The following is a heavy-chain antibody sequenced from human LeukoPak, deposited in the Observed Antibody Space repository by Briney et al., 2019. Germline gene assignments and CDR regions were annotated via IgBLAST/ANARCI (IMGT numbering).Heavy chain of an antibody. Sequence: ASVKVSCKASGYTFTSYYMHWVRQAPGQGLEWMGIINPSGGSTSYAQKFQGRVTMTRDTSTGTVYMELSSLRSEDTAVYYCARGRRILGGPENAGDFFDFWGQGSLVTVSS. D-gene: IGHD3-16*01. CDR2: INPSGGST. J-gene: IGHJ4*01. V-gene: IGHV1-46*01. CDR3: ARGRRILGGPENAGDFFDF. CDR1: GYTFTSYY.